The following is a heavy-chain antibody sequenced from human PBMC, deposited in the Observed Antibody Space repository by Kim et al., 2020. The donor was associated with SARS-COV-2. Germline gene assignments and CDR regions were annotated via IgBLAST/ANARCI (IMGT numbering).Heavy chain of an antibody. D-gene: IGHD2-2*01. CDR2: INHSGST. Sequence: SETLSLTCAVYGGSFSGYYWSWIRQPPGKGLEWIGEINHSGSTNYNPSLKSRVTISVDTSKNQFSLKLSSVTAADTAVYYCARVFEEVPSFPTDNYYYY. V-gene: IGHV4-34*01. CDR1: GGSFSGYY. CDR3: ARVFEEVPSFPTDNYYYY. J-gene: IGHJ6*03.